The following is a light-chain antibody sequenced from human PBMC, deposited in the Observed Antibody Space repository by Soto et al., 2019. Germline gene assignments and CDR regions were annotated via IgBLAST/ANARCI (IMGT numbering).Light chain of an antibody. CDR1: VSDIGSNT. CDR2: SDN. CDR3: ASWDDSLNGWV. Sequence: QSVLTQPPSASGTPGQRVTISCSGSVSDIGSNTVNWYQQLPRTAPKFLIYSDNQRPSGVPDRFSGSKSGTSASLAISGLQSEDEGDYYCASWDDSLNGWVFGVGTKLTVL. J-gene: IGLJ3*02. V-gene: IGLV1-44*01.